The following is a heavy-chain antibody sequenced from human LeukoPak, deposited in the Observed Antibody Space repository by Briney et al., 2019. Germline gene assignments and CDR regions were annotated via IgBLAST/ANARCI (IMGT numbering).Heavy chain of an antibody. V-gene: IGHV4-59*02. J-gene: IGHJ3*02. D-gene: IGHD2-2*01. CDR1: GGSVSGYY. Sequence: ETLSLTCTVSGGSVSGYYWNWIRQPPGKGLEWIGYVYYSGSTNYSPSLKSRVTISVDTSRNQFSLNLISVTAADTAVYYCARGRMTESAIGPFDIWGQGTVVTVSS. CDR3: ARGRMTESAIGPFDI. CDR2: VYYSGST.